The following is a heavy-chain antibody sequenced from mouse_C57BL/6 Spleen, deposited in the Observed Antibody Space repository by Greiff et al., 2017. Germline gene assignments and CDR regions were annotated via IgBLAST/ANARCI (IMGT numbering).Heavy chain of an antibody. Sequence: QVQLQQPGAELVRPGTSVKLSCKASGYTFTSYWMHWVKQRPGQGLEWIGVIDPSDSYTNYHQKFKGKATLTVDTSSSTAYMQLSSLTSEDSAVYSCARREDYWGQGTTLTVSS. J-gene: IGHJ2*01. CDR3: ARREDY. V-gene: IGHV1-59*01. CDR2: IDPSDSYT. CDR1: GYTFTSYW.